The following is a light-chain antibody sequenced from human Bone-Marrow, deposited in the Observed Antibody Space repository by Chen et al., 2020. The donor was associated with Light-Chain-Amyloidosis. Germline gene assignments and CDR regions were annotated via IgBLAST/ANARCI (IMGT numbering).Light chain of an antibody. Sequence: SYVLTQPSSVSVAPGQTAPIACGGNNIRSTSVHWYQQTPGESPLLLVNDDSDRPSGIPERLSGSNSGNTATLTISRVEAGDEADYYCQVWDRSSDRPVCGGGTKLTVL. J-gene: IGLJ3*02. CDR1: NIRSTS. CDR2: DDS. CDR3: QVWDRSSDRPV. V-gene: IGLV3-21*02.